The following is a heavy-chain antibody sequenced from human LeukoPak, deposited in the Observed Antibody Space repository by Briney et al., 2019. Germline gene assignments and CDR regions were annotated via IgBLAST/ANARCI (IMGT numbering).Heavy chain of an antibody. V-gene: IGHV1-2*02. Sequence: ASVKVSCKASGYTFTGYYTHWGRQDPGQGLEWMGWINPNRGGTNYAQKFQGRVTMTRDTSISTAYMELSRLRSDDTAVYYCARGVLGGELRNFDWLFIYWGQGTLVTVSS. D-gene: IGHD3-9*01. CDR2: INPNRGGT. J-gene: IGHJ4*02. CDR3: ARGVLGGELRNFDWLFIY. CDR1: GYTFTGYY.